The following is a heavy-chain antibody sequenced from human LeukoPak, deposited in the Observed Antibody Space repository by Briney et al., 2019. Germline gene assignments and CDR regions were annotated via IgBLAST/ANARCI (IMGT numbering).Heavy chain of an antibody. Sequence: EASVKVSCKASGYTFTSYYMHWVRQAPGQGLEWMGIINPSGGSTSYAQKFQGRVTMTRDTSTSTVYMELSSLRSEDTAVYYCARSCSSTSCYGRNWFDPWGQGTLVTVSS. D-gene: IGHD2-2*01. CDR2: INPSGGST. J-gene: IGHJ5*02. V-gene: IGHV1-46*03. CDR1: GYTFTSYY. CDR3: ARSCSSTSCYGRNWFDP.